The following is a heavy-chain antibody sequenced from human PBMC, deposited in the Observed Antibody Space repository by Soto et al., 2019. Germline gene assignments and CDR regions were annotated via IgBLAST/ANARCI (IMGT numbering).Heavy chain of an antibody. CDR3: ARTYGSNSHFDY. CDR2: IHSDGGTT. V-gene: IGHV3-74*01. CDR1: GFTFSSYW. Sequence: EVQLVESGGGLVQPGRSLRLSCAASGFTFSSYWMHWVRQAPGKGLVWVSRIHSDGGTTTYADSVKGRFTMSRDNAKNTLYLQMNSLRAEDTAVYYCARTYGSNSHFDYWGQGTLVTVSS. J-gene: IGHJ4*02. D-gene: IGHD4-17*01.